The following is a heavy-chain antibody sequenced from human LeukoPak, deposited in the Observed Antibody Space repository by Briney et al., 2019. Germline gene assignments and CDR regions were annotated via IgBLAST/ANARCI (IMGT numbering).Heavy chain of an antibody. CDR1: GGSISSYY. J-gene: IGHJ5*02. Sequence: SETLSLTCTASGGSISSYYWSWIRQPAGKGLEWIGRIYTSGSTNYNPSLKSRVTMSVDSSKNQFSLKLSSVTAADTAVYYCAREAGTTGRFDPWGQGTLVTVSS. CDR3: AREAGTTGRFDP. V-gene: IGHV4-4*07. D-gene: IGHD1-7*01. CDR2: IYTSGST.